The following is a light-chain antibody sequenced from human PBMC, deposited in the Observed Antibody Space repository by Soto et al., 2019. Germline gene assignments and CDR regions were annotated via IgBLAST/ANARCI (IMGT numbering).Light chain of an antibody. CDR1: TSDVGGYDY. J-gene: IGLJ1*01. V-gene: IGLV2-14*01. Sequence: QSVLTQPASVSGSPGQSITNTCTGTTSDVGGYDYVSWYQQHPGEAPKLMIYEVTNRPSGVSNRFSGSKSGNTASLTISGFQGDDEADYYCASYTGSSTGVFGTGTKVTVL. CDR3: ASYTGSSTGV. CDR2: EVT.